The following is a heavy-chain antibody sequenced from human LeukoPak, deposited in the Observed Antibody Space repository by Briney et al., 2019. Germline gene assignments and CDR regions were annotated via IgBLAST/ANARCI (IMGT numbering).Heavy chain of an antibody. CDR2: ISWDGGST. CDR1: GFTFDDYA. Sequence: GGSLRLSCAASGFTFDDYAMHWVRQAPGKGLEWVSLISWDGGSTYYADSVKGRFTISRDNSKNSLYLQMNSLRAEDTPLYYCAKDISRFLEWSYLDYWGQGTLVTVSS. CDR3: AKDISRFLEWSYLDY. J-gene: IGHJ4*02. D-gene: IGHD3-3*01. V-gene: IGHV3-43D*03.